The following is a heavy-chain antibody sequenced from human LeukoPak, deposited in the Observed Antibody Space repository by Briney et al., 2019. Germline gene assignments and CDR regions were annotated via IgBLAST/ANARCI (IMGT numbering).Heavy chain of an antibody. D-gene: IGHD1-26*01. Sequence: ASVKVSCKASGYMFNIYGISWVRQAPGQGLEWMAWTSVNNGDTKYGQKFQGRLSLTRDMSTSTDYMELSSLRSEDTAVYYCARDNSVGDTAWWFDPWGQGTLVTVSS. CDR1: GYMFNIYG. CDR2: TSVNNGDT. J-gene: IGHJ5*02. V-gene: IGHV1-18*01. CDR3: ARDNSVGDTAWWFDP.